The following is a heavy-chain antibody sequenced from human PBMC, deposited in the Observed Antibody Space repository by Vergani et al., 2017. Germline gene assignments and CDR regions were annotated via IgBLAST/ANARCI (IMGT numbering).Heavy chain of an antibody. Sequence: EVQLLESGGGLVQPGGSLRLSCAASGFTFSSYAMSWVRQAPGKGLEWVSAISGSGGSTYYADSVKGLLTISRDNSKNTLYLQMNSLRAEDTAVYYCAKGEYGTQTIDYWGQGTLVTVSS. J-gene: IGHJ4*02. CDR2: ISGSGGST. D-gene: IGHD1/OR15-1a*01. CDR1: GFTFSSYA. CDR3: AKGEYGTQTIDY. V-gene: IGHV3-23*01.